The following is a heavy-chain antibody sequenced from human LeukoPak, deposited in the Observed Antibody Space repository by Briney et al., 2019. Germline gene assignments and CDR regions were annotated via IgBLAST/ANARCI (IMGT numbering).Heavy chain of an antibody. D-gene: IGHD3-22*01. V-gene: IGHV1-46*01. CDR3: AADRYYYDSSGYPPKFDY. CDR1: GYTFTSYY. CDR2: INPSGGST. Sequence: ASVKVSCKASGYTFTSYYMHWVRQAPGQGLEWMGIINPSGGSTSYAQKFQGRVTMTRDTSTSTVYMELSSLRSEDTAVYYCAADRYYYDSSGYPPKFDYWGQGTLVTVSS. J-gene: IGHJ4*02.